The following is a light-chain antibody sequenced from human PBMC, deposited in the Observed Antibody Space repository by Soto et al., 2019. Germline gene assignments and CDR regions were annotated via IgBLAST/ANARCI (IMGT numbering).Light chain of an antibody. V-gene: IGKV1-39*01. CDR2: AAS. J-gene: IGKJ2*01. CDR1: QSISSY. CDR3: QQSYSTPRT. Sequence: DIPMTQSPSSLSACVGDRVTITCRASQSISSYLNWYQQKPGKAPKLLIYAASSLQSGVPSRFSGSGSGTDFTLTISSLQPEDFVTYYCQQSYSTPRTFGQGTKLEIK.